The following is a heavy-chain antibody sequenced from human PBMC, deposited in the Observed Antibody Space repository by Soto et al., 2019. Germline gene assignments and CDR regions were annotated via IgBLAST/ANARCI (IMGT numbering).Heavy chain of an antibody. CDR2: IYYSGST. V-gene: IGHV4-31*03. D-gene: IGHD3-22*01. Sequence: SLSLGGTVSGGSISSGGYYWSWILQHPGKGLEWIGYIYYSGSTYYNPSLKSRVTISVDTSKNQFSLKLSSVTAADTAVYYCARDDAMYYYDSSGYYGPFDIWGQGTMVTVSS. J-gene: IGHJ3*02. CDR3: ARDDAMYYYDSSGYYGPFDI. CDR1: GGSISSGGYY.